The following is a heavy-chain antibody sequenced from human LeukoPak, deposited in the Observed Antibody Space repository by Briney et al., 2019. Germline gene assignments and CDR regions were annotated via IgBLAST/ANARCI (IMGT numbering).Heavy chain of an antibody. D-gene: IGHD2-15*01. CDR1: GFSFSSYN. V-gene: IGHV3-48*02. CDR3: ARDIGAFDY. Sequence: GGSLRLSCAASGFSFSSYNMNWVRQAPGKGLEWLSYISSGSSTISYADSVKGRFTVSRDNAKNSLYLQMKSLRDEDTAVYYCARDIGAFDYLGQGTLVTVSS. CDR2: ISSGSSTI. J-gene: IGHJ4*02.